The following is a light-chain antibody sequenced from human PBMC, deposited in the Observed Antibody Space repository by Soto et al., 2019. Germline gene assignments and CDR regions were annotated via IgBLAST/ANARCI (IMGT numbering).Light chain of an antibody. CDR3: GTWDSSLCAYV. CDR2: DNN. CDR1: SSNIRNNY. V-gene: IGLV1-51*01. J-gene: IGLJ1*01. Sequence: QSVLTQPPSVSAAPRQKVTISCSGSSSNIRNNYVSWYQQLPGTAPKLLIYDNNKRPSGIPDRFSGSKSGTSATLGITGLQAGDEADYYCGTWDSSLCAYVFGTGTKLTVL.